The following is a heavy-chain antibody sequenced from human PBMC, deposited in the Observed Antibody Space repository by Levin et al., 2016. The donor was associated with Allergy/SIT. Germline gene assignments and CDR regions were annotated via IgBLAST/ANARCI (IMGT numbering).Heavy chain of an antibody. CDR1: GFTFSSYW. Sequence: GGSLRLSCAASGFTFSSYWMSWVRQAPGKGLEWVANIKQDGSEKYYVDSVKGRFTISRDNAKNSLYLQMNSLRAEDTAVYYCARGGGIVVSFTGGYYFDYWGQGTLVTVSS. V-gene: IGHV3-7*03. D-gene: IGHD3-22*01. CDR2: IKQDGSEK. J-gene: IGHJ4*02. CDR3: ARGGGIVVSFTGGYYFDY.